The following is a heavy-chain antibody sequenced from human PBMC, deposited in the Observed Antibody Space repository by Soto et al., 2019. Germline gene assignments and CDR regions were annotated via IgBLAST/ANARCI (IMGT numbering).Heavy chain of an antibody. J-gene: IGHJ5*02. CDR3: AILTRDHDYDSSGYPNWFDP. Sequence: PGESLKISCKGSGYSFTSYWIGWVRQMPGKGLEWMGIIYPGDSDTRYSPSFQGQVTISADKSISTAYLQWSSLKASDAAMYYCAILTRDHDYDSSGYPNWFDPWGQGSLVTVSS. V-gene: IGHV5-51*01. CDR2: IYPGDSDT. CDR1: GYSFTSYW. D-gene: IGHD3-22*01.